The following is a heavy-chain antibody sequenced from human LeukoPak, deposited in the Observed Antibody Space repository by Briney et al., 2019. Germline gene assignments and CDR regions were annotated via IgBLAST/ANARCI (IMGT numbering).Heavy chain of an antibody. CDR2: IYYSGST. CDR1: DGSISSGGYY. Sequence: SETLSLTCTVSDGSISSGGYYWSWIRQHPGKGLEWIGYIYYSGSTYYNPSLKSRVTISVDTSKNQFSLKLSSVTAADTAVYYCARDLWFGENHNWFDPWGQGTLVTVSS. CDR3: ARDLWFGENHNWFDP. D-gene: IGHD3-10*01. J-gene: IGHJ5*02. V-gene: IGHV4-31*03.